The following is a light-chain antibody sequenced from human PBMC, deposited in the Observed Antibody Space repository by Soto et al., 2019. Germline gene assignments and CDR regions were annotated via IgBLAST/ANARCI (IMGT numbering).Light chain of an antibody. Sequence: EIVMTQSPATLSVSPGARAILSCRASQSVGGDLAWYQQKPGQAPRLLIYGTSTRATGIPARFSGSGSGTQFTLTISSLQSQDFAVYHCHQYKKWLGFGQGTKVEIK. CDR3: HQYKKWLG. CDR2: GTS. V-gene: IGKV3-15*01. CDR1: QSVGGD. J-gene: IGKJ1*01.